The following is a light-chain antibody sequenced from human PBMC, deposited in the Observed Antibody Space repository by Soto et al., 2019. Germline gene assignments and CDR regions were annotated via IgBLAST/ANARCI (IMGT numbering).Light chain of an antibody. CDR2: RSD. CDR1: SSNIGSNH. CDR3: SARDDILSGVV. J-gene: IGLJ2*01. Sequence: QSVLTQPPSASGTPGQRVTISCSGSSSNIGSNHVYWYQQLPGMAPKLLMYRSDQRPTGVPDRFSGSKSGTSASLAISGLRSDDEADYYCSARDDILSGVVFAGGTKLTVL. V-gene: IGLV1-47*01.